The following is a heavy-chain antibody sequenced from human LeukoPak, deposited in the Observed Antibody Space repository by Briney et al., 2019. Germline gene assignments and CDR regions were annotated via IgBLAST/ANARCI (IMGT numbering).Heavy chain of an antibody. CDR2: FYYNENT. J-gene: IGHJ4*02. CDR3: ARHLDYGGNSGYFDY. D-gene: IGHD4-23*01. Sequence: SETLSLTCTVSGDSISSSSYYWGWIRQPPGKGLEWIGYFYYNENTNYNPSLKSRVTISVNTSKNQFSLKLSSVTAADTAVYYCARHLDYGGNSGYFDYWGQGTLVTVSS. CDR1: GDSISSSSYY. V-gene: IGHV4-61*05.